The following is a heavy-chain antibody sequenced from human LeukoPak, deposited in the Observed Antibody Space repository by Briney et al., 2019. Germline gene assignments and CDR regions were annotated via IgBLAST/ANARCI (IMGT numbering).Heavy chain of an antibody. CDR3: ARANAAMAERAPFDY. V-gene: IGHV1-69*05. CDR1: GGTFISYA. D-gene: IGHD5-18*01. J-gene: IGHJ4*02. Sequence: ASVKVSCKASGGTFISYAISWVRQPPGQGREGMGGIIPIFGTANYAQKLQGRLTITTDQSTSTAYMELSRLRSEDTAVYYCARANAAMAERAPFDYWGQGTLVTVSS. CDR2: IIPIFGTA.